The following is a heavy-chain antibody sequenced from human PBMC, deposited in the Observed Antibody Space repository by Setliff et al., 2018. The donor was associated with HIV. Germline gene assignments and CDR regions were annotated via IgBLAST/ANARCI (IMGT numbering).Heavy chain of an antibody. Sequence: PSETLSLTCTVSGGPISSGDYYWTWIRQHPEKGLDWIGYIYHSGTTYYNPSLRSRVTISIDTSKDQFSLDLTSVTAADTGVYYCARVEAYSRGRGGFDPWGQGTLVTSP. CDR2: IYHSGTT. V-gene: IGHV4-31*03. CDR3: ARVEAYSRGRGGFDP. D-gene: IGHD6-19*01. J-gene: IGHJ5*02. CDR1: GGPISSGDYY.